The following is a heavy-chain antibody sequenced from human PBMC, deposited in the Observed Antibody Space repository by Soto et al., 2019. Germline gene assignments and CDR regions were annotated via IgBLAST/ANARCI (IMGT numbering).Heavy chain of an antibody. Sequence: EVQLVESGGGLVKPGGSLRLSCAASGFTFTRYSMNWVRQAPGKGLEWVSSISSTTNYIYYGDSMKARFTSVTDNAKNSLYLEMNSLRAEDTAVYYCARESEDLTSNFDYWCQGTLVTVSS. CDR3: ARESEDLTSNFDY. J-gene: IGHJ4*02. CDR2: ISSTTNYI. CDR1: GFTFTRYS. V-gene: IGHV3-21*06.